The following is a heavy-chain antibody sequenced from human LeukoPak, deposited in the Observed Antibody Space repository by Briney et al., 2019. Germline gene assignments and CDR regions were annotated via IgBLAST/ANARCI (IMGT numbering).Heavy chain of an antibody. CDR3: ARSLGGSYGIDY. Sequence: GGSLRLSCAASGFTFYHYDMHWVRQVTGKGLEWVSAIGTAGDTYYPGSVKGRFTISRENAKNSLYLQMNSLRAGDTAVYYCARSLGGSYGIDYWGQGTLVTVSS. D-gene: IGHD1-26*01. CDR1: GFTFYHYD. J-gene: IGHJ4*02. CDR2: IGTAGDT. V-gene: IGHV3-13*01.